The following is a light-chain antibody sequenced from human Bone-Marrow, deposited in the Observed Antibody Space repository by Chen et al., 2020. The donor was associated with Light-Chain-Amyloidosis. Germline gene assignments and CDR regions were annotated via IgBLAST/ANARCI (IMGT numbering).Light chain of an antibody. CDR3: QSYDSSLNGPWV. CDR2: GNT. J-gene: IGLJ3*02. V-gene: IGLV1-40*01. CDR1: SSNSGAGYD. Sequence: QSVLTQPPSVSGAPGQRVTLSCTGNSSNSGAGYDVHWYQQVPGTAPRLLIYGNTNRPSGVPNRFSGSKSGTSASLAITGLQAEDEADYHCQSYDSSLNGPWVFGGGTKLTVL.